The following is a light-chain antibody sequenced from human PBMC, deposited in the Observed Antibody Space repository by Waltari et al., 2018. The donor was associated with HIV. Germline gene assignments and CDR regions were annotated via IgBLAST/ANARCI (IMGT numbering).Light chain of an antibody. Sequence: QSALTQPASASGSPGQSITISCPGTSSDVGGYNYDSWYQHHPSTAPKLMIYDVSNRPSGVSNRFSGSKSGNTASLTISGLQAEDEADYYCSSYTSSSPYAFGTGTKVTVL. CDR3: SSYTSSSPYA. V-gene: IGLV2-14*03. CDR2: DVS. J-gene: IGLJ1*01. CDR1: SSDVGGYNY.